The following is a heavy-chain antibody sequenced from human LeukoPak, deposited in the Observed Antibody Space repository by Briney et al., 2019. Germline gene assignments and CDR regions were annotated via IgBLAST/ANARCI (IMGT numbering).Heavy chain of an antibody. Sequence: GGSLRLSCAASGFTFSNYWMSWVRQAPGKGLEWVANIKQEGREKYYVDSVKGRLTISRDNAKNSLYLQMNSLRAEDTAVYYCARARAGYCSGGRCYYPNYFDYWGQGTLVTVSS. D-gene: IGHD2-15*01. CDR3: ARARAGYCSGGRCYYPNYFDY. CDR1: GFTFSNYW. J-gene: IGHJ4*02. CDR2: IKQEGREK. V-gene: IGHV3-7*01.